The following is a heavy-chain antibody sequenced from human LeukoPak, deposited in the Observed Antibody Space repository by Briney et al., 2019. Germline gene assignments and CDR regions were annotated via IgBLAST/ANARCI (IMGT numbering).Heavy chain of an antibody. V-gene: IGHV3-48*03. J-gene: IGHJ4*02. Sequence: GGSLRLSCAASGFTFSSYEMNWVRQAPGKGLEWVSYISSSGSTIYYADSVKGRFTNSRDNAKNSLYLQMNSLRAEDTAVYYCARDLPYYYDSSGYPTPHYFDYWGQGTLVTVSS. CDR2: ISSSGSTI. CDR1: GFTFSSYE. CDR3: ARDLPYYYDSSGYPTPHYFDY. D-gene: IGHD3-22*01.